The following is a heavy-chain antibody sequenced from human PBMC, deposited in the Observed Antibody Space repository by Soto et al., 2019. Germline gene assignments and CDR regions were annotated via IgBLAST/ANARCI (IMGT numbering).Heavy chain of an antibody. V-gene: IGHV3-30*18. CDR1: GFTFSIYG. CDR2: ISYDGSNK. Sequence: ESGGGVVQPGRSLRLSCAASGFTFSIYGMHWVRQAPGKGLEWVADISYDGSNKYYADSVKGRFTISRDNSKNTLHLQMNSLRTEDTAVYYCAKAEGLGDHYYYGMDVWGQGTTVTVSS. CDR3: AKAEGLGDHYYYGMDV. D-gene: IGHD3-16*01. J-gene: IGHJ6*02.